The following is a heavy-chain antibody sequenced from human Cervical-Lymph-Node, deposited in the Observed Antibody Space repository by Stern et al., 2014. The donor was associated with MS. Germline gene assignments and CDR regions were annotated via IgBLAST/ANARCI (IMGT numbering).Heavy chain of an antibody. CDR3: ATAGILKRNYFDY. CDR2: IRGSGGST. J-gene: IGHJ4*02. D-gene: IGHD2-8*01. CDR1: GFTFSSYA. V-gene: IGHV3-23*04. Sequence: EVQLVESGGGLVQPGGSLRLSCAASGFTFSSYAMSWVRQAPGKGLEWAPAIRGSGGSTYYADSVKGRFTISRDNSKNTLYLQMNSLRAEDTAVYYCATAGILKRNYFDYWGQGTLVTVSS.